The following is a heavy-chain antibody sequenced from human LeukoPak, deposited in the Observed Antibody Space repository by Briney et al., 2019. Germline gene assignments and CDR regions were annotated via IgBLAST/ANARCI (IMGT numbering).Heavy chain of an antibody. CDR3: ARAGKPRLRDYYYYGMDV. D-gene: IGHD4-17*01. CDR2: IIPILGIA. CDR1: GGTFSSYA. V-gene: IGHV1-69*04. J-gene: IGHJ6*02. Sequence: GASVKVSCKASGGTFSSYAISWVRQAPGQGLEWMGRIIPILGIANYAQKFQGRVTITADKSTSTAYMELSSLRSEDTAVYYCARAGKPRLRDYYYYGMDVWGQGTTVTVSS.